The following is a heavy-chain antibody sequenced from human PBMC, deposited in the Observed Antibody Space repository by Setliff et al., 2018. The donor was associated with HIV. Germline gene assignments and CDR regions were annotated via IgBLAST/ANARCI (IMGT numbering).Heavy chain of an antibody. CDR1: GYTFTSYA. CDR2: INAGNGNT. Sequence: ASVKVSCKASGYTFTSYAMHWVRQAPGQRLEWMGWINAGNGNTKYSQKFQGRVTITRDTSASTAYMELSSLRPEDTAVYYCATYHYYDSSAYYVDLYYLDYWGQGTLVTVSS. D-gene: IGHD3-22*01. CDR3: ATYHYYDSSAYYVDLYYLDY. J-gene: IGHJ4*02. V-gene: IGHV1-3*01.